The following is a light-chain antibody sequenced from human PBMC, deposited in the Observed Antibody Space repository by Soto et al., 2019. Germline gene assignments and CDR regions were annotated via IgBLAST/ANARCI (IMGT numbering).Light chain of an antibody. CDR2: DAS. J-gene: IGKJ1*01. CDR1: QGVSNY. CDR3: QQRSNRPPWT. Sequence: EIVLTQSPDTLSLSPGERATLSCRASQGVSNYLAWYQQKPGQAPRLLIYDASNRATGIPARFSGSGSGTDFTLTISSLEPEDFAVYYCQQRSNRPPWTFGQGTKVEIK. V-gene: IGKV3-11*01.